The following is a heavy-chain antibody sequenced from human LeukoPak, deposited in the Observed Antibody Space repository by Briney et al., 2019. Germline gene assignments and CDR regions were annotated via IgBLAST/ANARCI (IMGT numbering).Heavy chain of an antibody. J-gene: IGHJ4*02. CDR2: IRIKANSYVT. CDR3: TGYYDTSGYLL. D-gene: IGHD3-22*01. V-gene: IGHV3-73*01. Sequence: GGSLRLSCAASGVTFSGSAKHWVRQASGKGLEWVGRIRIKANSYVTEYAASVKGRFTVSRDDSKNTAYLQMNSLKTEDTAIYYCTGYYDTSGYLLWGQGTLVTVSS. CDR1: GVTFSGSA.